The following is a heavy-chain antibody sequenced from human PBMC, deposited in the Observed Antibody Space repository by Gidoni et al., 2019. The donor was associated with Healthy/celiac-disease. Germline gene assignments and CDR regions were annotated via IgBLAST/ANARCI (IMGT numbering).Heavy chain of an antibody. CDR3: AKLGLSTVTDDEFYFDY. J-gene: IGHJ4*02. D-gene: IGHD4-17*01. Sequence: QVQLVESGGGVVQPGRSLRLSCAASGFTFSSYGMHWVRQAPGKGLEWVAVISYDGSNKYYADSVKGRFTISRDNSKNTLYLQMNSLRAEDTAVYYCAKLGLSTVTDDEFYFDYWGQGTLVTVSS. V-gene: IGHV3-30*18. CDR1: GFTFSSYG. CDR2: ISYDGSNK.